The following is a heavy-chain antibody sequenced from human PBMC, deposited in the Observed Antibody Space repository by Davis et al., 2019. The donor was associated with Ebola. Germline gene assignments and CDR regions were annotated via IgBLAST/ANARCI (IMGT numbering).Heavy chain of an antibody. J-gene: IGHJ5*02. Sequence: SETLSLTCTVSGGSVNSGSYYWTWMRQPPGKGLEWIGYIYYSGSTNYNPSLKSRVTISVDTSKNQFSLKLSSVTVADTAVYYCARARAYNWFDPWGQGTLVTVSS. CDR2: IYYSGST. CDR3: ARARAYNWFDP. V-gene: IGHV4-61*01. CDR1: GGSVNSGSYY.